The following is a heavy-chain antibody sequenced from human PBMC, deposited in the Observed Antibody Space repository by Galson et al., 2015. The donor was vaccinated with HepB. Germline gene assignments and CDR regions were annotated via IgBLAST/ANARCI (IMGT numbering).Heavy chain of an antibody. Sequence: SVKVSCKASGYTFTSYYMHWVRQAPGQGLEWMGIINPSGGSTSYAQKFQGRVTMTRDTSTSTVYVELSSLRSEDTAVYYCARGGAVTRSDYYYYMDVWGKGTTVTVSS. CDR1: GYTFTSYY. CDR2: INPSGGST. D-gene: IGHD4-17*01. CDR3: ARGGAVTRSDYYYYMDV. V-gene: IGHV1-46*03. J-gene: IGHJ6*03.